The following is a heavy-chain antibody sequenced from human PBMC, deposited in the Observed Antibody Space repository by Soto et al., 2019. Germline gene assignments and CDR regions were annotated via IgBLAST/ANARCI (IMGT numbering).Heavy chain of an antibody. J-gene: IGHJ5*02. CDR1: GASFSGYY. CDR2: INHSGST. V-gene: IGHV4-34*01. CDR3: ARVQRYCTNGVCPPKGFDP. D-gene: IGHD2-8*01. Sequence: ETLSLSCSVYGASFSGYYWSGIRQPPGKGLEWIGEINHSGSTNYNPSLKSRVTISVDTSKNQFSLKLSSVTAADTAVYYCARVQRYCTNGVCPPKGFDPWGQGTLVTVYS.